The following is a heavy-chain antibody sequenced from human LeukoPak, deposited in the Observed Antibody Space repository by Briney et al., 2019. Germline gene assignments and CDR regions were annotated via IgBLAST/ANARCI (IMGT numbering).Heavy chain of an antibody. J-gene: IGHJ4*02. V-gene: IGHV4-61*05. CDR2: IYYSENI. CDR3: ARGDYGSGSYSIDY. D-gene: IGHD3-10*01. Sequence: SETLSLTCTVSGGSISSSSYYWGWIRQPPGKGLEWIGYIYYSENINYNPSLKSRVTISMDMSKNQFSLRLSSVTAADTAVYYGARGDYGSGSYSIDYWGQGTLVTVSS. CDR1: GGSISSSSYY.